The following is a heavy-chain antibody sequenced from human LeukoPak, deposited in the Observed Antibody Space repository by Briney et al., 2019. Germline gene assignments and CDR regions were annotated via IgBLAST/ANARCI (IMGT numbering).Heavy chain of an antibody. CDR3: ARLVPTYYYDSSGNY. D-gene: IGHD3-22*01. CDR2: IDPSDSYT. Sequence: GESLQISCKGSGYSFTSYWISWVRQMPGKGLEWMGRIDPSDSYTNYSPSFQGHVTISADKSISTAYLQWSSLKASDTAMYYCARLVPTYYYDSSGNYWGQGTLVTVSS. CDR1: GYSFTSYW. J-gene: IGHJ4*02. V-gene: IGHV5-10-1*01.